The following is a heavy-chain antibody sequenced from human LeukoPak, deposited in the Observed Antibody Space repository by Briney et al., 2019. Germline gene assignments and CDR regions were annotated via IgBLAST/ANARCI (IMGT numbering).Heavy chain of an antibody. Sequence: PGGSLRLSCAASGFIFSSYAMSWVRQAPGKGLVWVSRINSDGSSTSYADSVKGRFTISRDNAKNTLYLQMNSLRAEDTAVYYCARDYVWGREKWMMTSYGMDVWGQGTTVTVSS. D-gene: IGHD3-16*01. V-gene: IGHV3-74*01. CDR1: GFIFSSYA. J-gene: IGHJ6*02. CDR3: ARDYVWGREKWMMTSYGMDV. CDR2: INSDGSST.